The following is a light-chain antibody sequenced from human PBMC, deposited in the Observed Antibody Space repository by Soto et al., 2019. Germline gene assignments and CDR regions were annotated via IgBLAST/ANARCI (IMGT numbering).Light chain of an antibody. Sequence: EIVLTQSPATLSLSPGERATLSCRASQSVSSYLAWYQQKPGQAPRLLIYDASNRATGIPDRFSGSGSGTDFTLTISRLEPEDFAVYYCQHYGSSLWTFGQGTKVDI. CDR3: QHYGSSLWT. V-gene: IGKV3-20*01. CDR2: DAS. CDR1: QSVSSY. J-gene: IGKJ1*01.